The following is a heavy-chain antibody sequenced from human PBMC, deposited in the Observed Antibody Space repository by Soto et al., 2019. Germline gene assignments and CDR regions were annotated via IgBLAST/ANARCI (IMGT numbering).Heavy chain of an antibody. CDR3: ARAPNLDYYDSSGYYWFDP. J-gene: IGHJ5*02. Sequence: SETLSLTCTVSGGSIISGGYYWSWIRQHPGKGLEWIGYIYYSGSTYYNPSLKSRVTISVDTSKNQFSLKLSSVTAADTAVYYCARAPNLDYYDSSGYYWFDPWGQGTLVTVSS. V-gene: IGHV4-31*03. CDR1: GGSIISGGYY. CDR2: IYYSGST. D-gene: IGHD3-22*01.